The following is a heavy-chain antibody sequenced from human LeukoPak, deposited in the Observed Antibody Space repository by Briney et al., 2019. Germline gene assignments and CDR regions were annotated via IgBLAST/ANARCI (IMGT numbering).Heavy chain of an antibody. CDR3: ASSLSRDGYNYHFDY. V-gene: IGHV3-53*04. J-gene: IGHJ4*02. Sequence: GGSLRLSCAASGFTVSSNYMSWVRQAPGKGLEWVSVIYSGGSTYYADSVKGRFTISRHNSKNSLYLQMNSLRAEDTAVYYCASSLSRDGYNYHFDYWGQGTLVTVSS. CDR2: IYSGGST. CDR1: GFTVSSNY. D-gene: IGHD5-24*01.